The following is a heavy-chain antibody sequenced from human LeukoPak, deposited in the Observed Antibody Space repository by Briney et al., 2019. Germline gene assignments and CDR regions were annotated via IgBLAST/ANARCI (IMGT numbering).Heavy chain of an antibody. CDR3: ARVKPGGSSTSFDP. V-gene: IGHV4-4*07. J-gene: IGHJ5*02. Sequence: PSETLSLTCTVSGDSISSSYWSWIRQPAGKGMEWIGRFYIGGITNYNPSLKSRVTMSVDTSKNQFSLRLTSMTAADTAVYYCARVKPGGSSTSFDPWGQGTLVTVSS. D-gene: IGHD2-15*01. CDR1: GDSISSSY. CDR2: FYIGGIT.